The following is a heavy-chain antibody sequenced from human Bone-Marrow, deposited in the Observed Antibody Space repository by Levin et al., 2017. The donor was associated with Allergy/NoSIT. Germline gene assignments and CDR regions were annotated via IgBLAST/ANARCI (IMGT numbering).Heavy chain of an antibody. Sequence: GGSLRLSCAASGFTFSSYAMHWVRQAPGKGLEWVAVISYDGSNKYYADSVKGRFTISRDNSKNTLYLQMNSLRAEDTAVYYCARERLLLWFGELLNGYFDYWGQGTLVTVSS. D-gene: IGHD3-10*01. CDR3: ARERLLLWFGELLNGYFDY. CDR1: GFTFSSYA. CDR2: ISYDGSNK. J-gene: IGHJ4*02. V-gene: IGHV3-30-3*01.